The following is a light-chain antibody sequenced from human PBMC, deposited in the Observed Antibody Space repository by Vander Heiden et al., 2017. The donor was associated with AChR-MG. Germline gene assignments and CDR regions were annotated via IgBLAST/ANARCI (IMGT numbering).Light chain of an antibody. V-gene: IGLV1-40*01. CDR2: GNS. J-gene: IGLJ1*01. Sequence: QSVLTPPPSVSGAPGQRVTISCTGSSSNIGAGFDVNWYQQLPGTAPKLRILGNSNRPSGVPDRFAGSKSGTSGLLAITGLQAEDEADYYGQSYDSSLRGVVFGTETKVT. CDR3: QSYDSSLRGVV. CDR1: SSNIGAGFD.